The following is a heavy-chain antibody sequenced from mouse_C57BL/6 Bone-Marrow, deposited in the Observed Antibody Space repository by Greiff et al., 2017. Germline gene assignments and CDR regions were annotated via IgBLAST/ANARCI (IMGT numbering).Heavy chain of an antibody. Sequence: QVQLQQSGAELVRPGTSVKVSCRASGYAFTNYLIEWVKQRPGQGLEWIGVINPGSGGTNYNEKFKGKATLTADKSSSTAYMQLSSLTSEDSAVYFCAKLTGTPYWGQGTLVTVSA. CDR1: GYAFTNYL. CDR2: INPGSGGT. J-gene: IGHJ3*01. CDR3: AKLTGTPY. V-gene: IGHV1-54*01. D-gene: IGHD4-1*01.